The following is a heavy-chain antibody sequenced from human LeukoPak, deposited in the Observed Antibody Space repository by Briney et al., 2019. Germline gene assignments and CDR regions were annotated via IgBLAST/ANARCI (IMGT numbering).Heavy chain of an antibody. Sequence: SGTLSLTCTVSGGSINSYFWGWVRQPAGKGLEWIGRIYTSGTTHYSPSLKSRLTMSVDTSKNQFSLNLRSVTAADTALYFCGRQGYTASHYFVDYWSQGTLVTASS. V-gene: IGHV4-4*07. D-gene: IGHD1-26*01. CDR3: GRQGYTASHYFVDY. J-gene: IGHJ4*02. CDR1: GGSINSYF. CDR2: IYTSGTT.